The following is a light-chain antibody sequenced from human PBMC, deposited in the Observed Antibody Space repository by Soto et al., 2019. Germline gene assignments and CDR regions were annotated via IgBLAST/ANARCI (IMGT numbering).Light chain of an antibody. CDR3: SSYTSSSTLYV. CDR2: DVS. J-gene: IGLJ1*01. Sequence: QSVLTQPASVSGSPGHSITISCTGTSSNVGGYNYVSWYQQHPGKAPKLMIYDVSNRPSGVSNRFSGSKSGNTASLTISGLQAEDEADYYCSSYTSSSTLYVFGTGTKVTXL. CDR1: SSNVGGYNY. V-gene: IGLV2-14*01.